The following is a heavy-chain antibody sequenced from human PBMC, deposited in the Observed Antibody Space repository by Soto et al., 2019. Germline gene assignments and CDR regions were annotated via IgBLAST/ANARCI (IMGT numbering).Heavy chain of an antibody. CDR3: AKDYYDSNGFDY. D-gene: IGHD3-22*01. CDR2: ISYDGSNK. J-gene: IGHJ4*02. V-gene: IGHV3-30-3*01. CDR1: GFTFSSYA. Sequence: GGSLRLSCAASGFTFSSYAMHWVRQAPGKGLEWVAVISYDGSNKYYADSVKGRFTISRDNSKNTLYLQMNSLRAEDTAVYYCAKDYYDSNGFDYWGQGTLVTVSS.